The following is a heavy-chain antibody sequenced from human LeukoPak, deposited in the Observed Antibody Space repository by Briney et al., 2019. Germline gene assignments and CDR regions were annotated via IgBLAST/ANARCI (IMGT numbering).Heavy chain of an antibody. CDR3: ARVRYRLAETYIDY. J-gene: IGHJ4*02. CDR1: GYTFTGYY. D-gene: IGHD3-16*01. V-gene: IGHV1-2*02. Sequence: ASVKVSCKTSGYTFTGYYMHWVRQAPGQGLEWMGWINPNSGDTNYAQKFQGRVTMTRDTSISTAYMELSRLRSDDTAVYYCARVRYRLAETYIDYWGQGTLVTVSS. CDR2: INPNSGDT.